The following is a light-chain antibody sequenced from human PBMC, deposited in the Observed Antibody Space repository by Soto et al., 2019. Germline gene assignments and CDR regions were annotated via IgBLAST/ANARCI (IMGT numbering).Light chain of an antibody. CDR3: QQSSTFPIT. V-gene: IGKV1-5*01. J-gene: IGKJ5*01. CDR2: DAS. CDR1: QSVGNS. Sequence: EIQMTHSPSTLSASVWDRVSITCRASQSVGNSLAWYQQRPGKAPKLLIFDASTLESGVPSKFSGSGSDTEFTFTISSLQPDDSATYYCQQSSTFPITFGQGTRLEIK.